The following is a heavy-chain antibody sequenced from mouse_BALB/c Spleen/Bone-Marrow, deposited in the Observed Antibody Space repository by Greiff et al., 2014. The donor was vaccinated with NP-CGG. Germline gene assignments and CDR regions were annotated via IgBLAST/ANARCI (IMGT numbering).Heavy chain of an antibody. Sequence: VQLQQSGPGLVAPSQSLSITCTVSGFPLTSYGVHWVRQPPGKGLEWLGVIWADGSTNYNSALMSRLSIRKDNSKSQVFLKMNSLQTDDTAMYYCARITTATGAMDYWGQGTSVTVSS. J-gene: IGHJ4*01. CDR3: ARITTATGAMDY. CDR1: GFPLTSYG. D-gene: IGHD1-2*01. CDR2: IWADGST. V-gene: IGHV2-9*02.